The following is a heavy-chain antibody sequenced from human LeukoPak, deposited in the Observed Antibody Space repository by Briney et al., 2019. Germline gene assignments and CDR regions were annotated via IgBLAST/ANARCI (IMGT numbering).Heavy chain of an antibody. V-gene: IGHV3-23*01. D-gene: IGHD3-9*01. Sequence: GGSLRLSCAASGFTFSSYAMSWVRQAPGKGLEWVSAISGSGGSTYYADSVKGRFTISRDNSKNTLYLQMNSLRAEDTAVYYCAKTYCDILTGYYPPDYWGQGTLVTVSS. CDR3: AKTYCDILTGYYPPDY. CDR2: ISGSGGST. CDR1: GFTFSSYA. J-gene: IGHJ4*02.